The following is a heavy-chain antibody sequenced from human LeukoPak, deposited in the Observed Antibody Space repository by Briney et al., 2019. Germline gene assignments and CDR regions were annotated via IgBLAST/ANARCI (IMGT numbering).Heavy chain of an antibody. CDR3: ARITGYSTPHNWFDP. V-gene: IGHV4-59*08. D-gene: IGHD6-13*01. Sequence: SETLSLTCTVSGGSISSYYWSWIRQPPGKGLEWIGYIYYSGSTNYNPSLKSRVTISVDTSKNQFSLKLSSVTAADTAVYYCARITGYSTPHNWFDPWGQGTLVTVSS. J-gene: IGHJ5*02. CDR2: IYYSGST. CDR1: GGSISSYY.